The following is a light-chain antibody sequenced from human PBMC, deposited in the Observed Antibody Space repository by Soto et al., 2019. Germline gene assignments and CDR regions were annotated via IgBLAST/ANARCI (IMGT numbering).Light chain of an antibody. CDR3: QKYDSAPRT. CDR1: QGISNY. J-gene: IGKJ1*01. CDR2: AAS. Sequence: DIQMTQSPSSLSASVGDSVTITCRASQGISNYLAWYQQTPGKVPKLLIYAASTLQSGVPSRFSGSGYGTDFTLTITSLQTEDVATYYCQKYDSAPRTFGQGTKVEIK. V-gene: IGKV1-27*01.